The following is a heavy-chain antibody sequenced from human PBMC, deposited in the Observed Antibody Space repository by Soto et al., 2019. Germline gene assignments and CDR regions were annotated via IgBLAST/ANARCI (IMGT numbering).Heavy chain of an antibody. CDR2: IYYSGST. D-gene: IGHD4-17*01. CDR1: GGSFSSADYY. V-gene: IGHV4-30-4*01. CDR3: VSAHGDYPHFAS. J-gene: IGHJ4*02. Sequence: PSETLSLTCAVYGGSFSSADYYWTWIRQPPGKGLEWIGYIYYSGSTYYNPSLKSRVTISLDRSKNQFSLKLTSVTAADTAVYYCVSAHGDYPHFASWGQRTLVTVSS.